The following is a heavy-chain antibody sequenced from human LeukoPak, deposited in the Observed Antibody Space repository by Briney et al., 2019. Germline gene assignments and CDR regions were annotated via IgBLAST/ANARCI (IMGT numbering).Heavy chain of an antibody. CDR2: IYRGGST. D-gene: IGHD6-6*01. Sequence: PAGSLTLSCAASGCTVSSNFMSWVRQAPAKGLEWVSVIYRGGSTHYAVSVKGRFTISRDNSKNSLYLQMNSLRVEDTAVYYCVQSIADWGREPGGNYWGQGNLVTVSS. J-gene: IGHJ4*02. CDR1: GCTVSSNF. CDR3: VQSIADWGREPGGNY. V-gene: IGHV3-66*01.